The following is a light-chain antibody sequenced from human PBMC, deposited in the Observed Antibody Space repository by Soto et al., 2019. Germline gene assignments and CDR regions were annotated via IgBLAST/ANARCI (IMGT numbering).Light chain of an antibody. CDR1: QSVTSNY. CDR2: GAA. Sequence: EIVLTQSPGTLSLSPGERATLSCRASQSVTSNYLARYQQKLGQAPRLLIFGAASRASGIPARFRGSGSGRDFTLTISRLEPEDFAVYYCQQYGSSPRTFGQGTRVEI. V-gene: IGKV3-20*01. CDR3: QQYGSSPRT. J-gene: IGKJ1*01.